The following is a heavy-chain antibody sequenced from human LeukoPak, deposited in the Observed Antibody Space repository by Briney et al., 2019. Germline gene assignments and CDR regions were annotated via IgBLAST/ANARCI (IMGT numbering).Heavy chain of an antibody. CDR1: GFTFDDYA. V-gene: IGHV3-9*01. J-gene: IGHJ4*02. CDR2: ISWSSGSI. D-gene: IGHD3-10*01. CDR3: AKDIGARVRGVMTR. Sequence: GGSLRLSCAASGFTFDDYAMHWVRQAPGKGLEWVSGISWSSGSIGYADSVKGRFTISRDNAKNSLYLQMNSLRAEDTALYYCAKDIGARVRGVMTRWGQGTLVTVSS.